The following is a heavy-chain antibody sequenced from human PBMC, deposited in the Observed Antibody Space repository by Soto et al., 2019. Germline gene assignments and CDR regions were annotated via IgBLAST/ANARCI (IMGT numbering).Heavy chain of an antibody. D-gene: IGHD2-8*01. CDR3: ACPRCMPYGMDV. CDR2: MNPNSGNT. CDR1: GYTFTSYD. Sequence: QVQLVQSGAEVKKPGASVKVSCKASGYTFTSYDINWVRQATGQGLEWMGWMNPNSGNTGYAQKFQGRVTMTRNPSISTAYMELSSLRSEDTAVYYCACPRCMPYGMDVWGQGTTVTVSS. J-gene: IGHJ6*02. V-gene: IGHV1-8*01.